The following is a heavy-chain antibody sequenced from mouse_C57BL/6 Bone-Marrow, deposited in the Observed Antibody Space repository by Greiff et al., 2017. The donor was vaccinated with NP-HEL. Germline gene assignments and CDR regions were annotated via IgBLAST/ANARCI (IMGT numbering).Heavy chain of an antibody. CDR2: IYPGGGYT. CDR1: GYTFTNYW. J-gene: IGHJ2*01. CDR3: ARSRNYYGSSYFDY. D-gene: IGHD1-1*01. Sequence: VQLQESGAELVRPGTSVKMSCKASGYTFTNYWIGWAKQRPGHGLEWIGDIYPGGGYTNYNEKFKGKATLTADKSSSTAYMQFSSLTAEDYAIYYCARSRNYYGSSYFDYWGQGTTLTVSS. V-gene: IGHV1-63*01.